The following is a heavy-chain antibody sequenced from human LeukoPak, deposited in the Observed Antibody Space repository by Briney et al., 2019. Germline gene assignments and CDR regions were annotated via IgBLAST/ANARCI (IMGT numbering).Heavy chain of an antibody. CDR2: INDSGRT. CDR1: GGSFSNYY. D-gene: IGHD1-7*01. V-gene: IGHV4-34*01. J-gene: IGHJ6*03. Sequence: SETLSLTCAVYGGSFSNYYWSWIRQTPGKGMEWIGEINDSGRTNYNPSLMSRVTGSVATSKNQFSLRLTAVTATDTAVYYCARRWNYGRNYYIDVWGKGAAVSVSS. CDR3: ARRWNYGRNYYIDV.